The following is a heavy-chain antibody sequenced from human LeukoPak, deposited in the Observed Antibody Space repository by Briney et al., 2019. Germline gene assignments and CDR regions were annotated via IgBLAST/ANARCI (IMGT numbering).Heavy chain of an antibody. CDR2: IYPGDSDT. D-gene: IGHD6-13*01. CDR1: GYSFCIYW. J-gene: IGHJ1*01. Sequence: GESLKISCKGSGYSFCIYWIGWVRQMPGKGLEWMGFIYPGDSDTRYSPSFQGQVTISADKSISTAYLQWSSLKASDTAMYYCARQSSWNGYFQHWGQGTLVTVSS. V-gene: IGHV5-51*01. CDR3: ARQSSWNGYFQH.